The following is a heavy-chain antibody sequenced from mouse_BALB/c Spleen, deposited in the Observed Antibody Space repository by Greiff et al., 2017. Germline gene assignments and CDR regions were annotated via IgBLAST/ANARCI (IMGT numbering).Heavy chain of an antibody. Sequence: ESGPGLVKPSQSLSLTCSVTGYSITSGYYWNWIRQFPGNKLEWMGYISYDGSNNYNPSLKNRISITRDTSKNQFFLKLNSVTTEDTATYYCARDGYYEGYAMDYWGQGTSVTVSS. V-gene: IGHV3-6*02. J-gene: IGHJ4*01. CDR1: GYSITSGYY. CDR3: ARDGYYEGYAMDY. D-gene: IGHD2-3*01. CDR2: ISYDGSN.